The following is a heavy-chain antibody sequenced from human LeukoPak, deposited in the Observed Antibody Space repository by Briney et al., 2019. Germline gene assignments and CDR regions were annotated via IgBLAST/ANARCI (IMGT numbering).Heavy chain of an antibody. CDR2: ISWTSGSI. CDR3: AKDTVAVVVAARGFDS. V-gene: IGHV3-9*01. D-gene: IGHD2-15*01. CDR1: GFTFDDYA. J-gene: IGHJ4*02. Sequence: QPGGSLRPSCAASGFTFDDYAMHWVRQAPGKGLEWVSGISWTSGSIAYADSVKGRFTISRDNAKNSLYLQMNSLGTEDTALYYCAKDTVAVVVAARGFDSWGQGTLVTVSS.